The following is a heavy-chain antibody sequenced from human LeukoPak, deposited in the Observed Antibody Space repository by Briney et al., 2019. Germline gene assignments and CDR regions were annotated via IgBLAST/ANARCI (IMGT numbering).Heavy chain of an antibody. CDR2: INWNGGST. V-gene: IGHV3-20*04. CDR3: TRSSSRVSNWFDP. D-gene: IGHD2/OR15-2a*01. J-gene: IGHJ5*02. Sequence: PGGSLRLSCAASGFTFDDYGMSWVRQAPGKGLEWVSGINWNGGSTGYADSVKGRFTISRDNAKNSLYLQMNSLKTEDTAVYYCTRSSSRVSNWFDPWGQGTLVTVSS. CDR1: GFTFDDYG.